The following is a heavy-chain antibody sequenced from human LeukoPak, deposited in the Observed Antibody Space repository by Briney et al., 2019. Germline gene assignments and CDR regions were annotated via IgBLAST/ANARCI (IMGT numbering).Heavy chain of an antibody. CDR1: GFTVSSNY. D-gene: IGHD5-18*01. Sequence: PGGSLRLSCAASGFTVSSNYMSWVRQAPGKGLEWVSAISGSGGSTYYADSVKGRFTISRDNSKNTLYLQMNSLRAEDTAVYYCAKESGYSYGFVDYWGQGTLVTVSS. CDR2: ISGSGGST. V-gene: IGHV3-23*01. J-gene: IGHJ4*02. CDR3: AKESGYSYGFVDY.